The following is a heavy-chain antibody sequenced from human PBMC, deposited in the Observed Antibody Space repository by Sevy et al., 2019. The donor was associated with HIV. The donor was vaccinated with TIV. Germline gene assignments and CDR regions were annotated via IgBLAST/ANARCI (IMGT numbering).Heavy chain of an antibody. CDR3: ARFLKGDYTNYFDS. D-gene: IGHD4-4*01. CDR1: GFSLNTSGVG. Sequence: SGPTLVKPAQTLTLTCSFSGFSLNTSGVGVGWIRLPPGKALEWLALIFWDDEKRYSPPLKNRLTITKDTSINQVVLTMTNMDPVDTATYYCARFLKGDYTNYFDSWDQGSLVTVSS. J-gene: IGHJ4*02. V-gene: IGHV2-5*02. CDR2: IFWDDEK.